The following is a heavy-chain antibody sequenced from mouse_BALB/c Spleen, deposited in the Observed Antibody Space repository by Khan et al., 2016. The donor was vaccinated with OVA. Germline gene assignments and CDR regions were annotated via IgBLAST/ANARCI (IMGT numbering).Heavy chain of an antibody. CDR3: SNHGSSSAWLTY. D-gene: IGHD1-1*01. CDR2: INPSTGYT. CDR1: GYTFTSYW. V-gene: IGHV1-7*01. Sequence: QVQLQQSGAELAKPGASVKMSCKASGYTFTSYWMHWVKQRPGQGLEWIGNINPSTGYTEYNQRFKDKATLTADKSSSTAYMQRSSLTSEESAVYYCSNHGSSSAWLTYWGQGTLVTVSA. J-gene: IGHJ3*01.